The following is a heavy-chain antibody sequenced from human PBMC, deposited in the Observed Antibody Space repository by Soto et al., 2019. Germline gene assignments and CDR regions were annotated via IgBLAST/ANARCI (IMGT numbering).Heavy chain of an antibody. CDR1: GYTFTLFG. CDR2: ISPYNGDT. D-gene: IGHD2-2*02. J-gene: IGHJ4*02. CDR3: ARGGQYRYFDY. Sequence: QVQLVQSGAEVKKPGASVKVSCTTSGYTFTLFGITWVRQATGQVREWMGWISPYNGDTKYAEKLEGRFTLTTDTSTDTAYMELTSLTSDDTAEYYCARGGQYRYFDYWGQGTLGTVSS. V-gene: IGHV1-18*01.